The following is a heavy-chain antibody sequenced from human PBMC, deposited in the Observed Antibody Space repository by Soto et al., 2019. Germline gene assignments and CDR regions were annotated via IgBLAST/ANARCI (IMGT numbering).Heavy chain of an antibody. D-gene: IGHD2-2*01. CDR1: GGTFGSYA. J-gene: IGHJ6*02. Sequence: QVQLVQSGAEVKKPGSSVKVSCKASGGTFGSYAISWVRQAPGQGLERMGGIILIPGTANYAQKFQGRVTIAADESTSTAYMELSSLRSEDTAVYYCARSQGSSTSLEIYYYYYYGMDVWGQGTTVTVSS. V-gene: IGHV1-69*01. CDR3: ARSQGSSTSLEIYYYYYYGMDV. CDR2: IILIPGTA.